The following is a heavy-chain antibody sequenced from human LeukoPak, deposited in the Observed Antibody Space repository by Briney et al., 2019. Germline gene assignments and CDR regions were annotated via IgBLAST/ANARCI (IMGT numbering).Heavy chain of an antibody. CDR1: GGTFSSYA. J-gene: IGHJ5*02. V-gene: IGHV1-18*01. Sequence: ASVKVSCKASGGTFSSYAISWVRQAPGQGLEWMGWISAYNGNTNYAQKLQGRVTMTTDTSTSTAYMELRSLRSDDTAVYYCARVLIVVVPAAIQENWFDPWGQGTLVTVSS. D-gene: IGHD2-2*01. CDR2: ISAYNGNT. CDR3: ARVLIVVVPAAIQENWFDP.